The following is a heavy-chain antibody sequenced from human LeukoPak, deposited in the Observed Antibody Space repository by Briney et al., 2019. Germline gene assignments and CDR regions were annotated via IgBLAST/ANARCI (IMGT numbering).Heavy chain of an antibody. D-gene: IGHD6-6*01. J-gene: IGHJ5*02. CDR2: IIPIFGTA. CDR1: GGTFSSYA. V-gene: IGHV1-69*05. CDR3: ARVFEYSSSRWFDP. Sequence: VASVKVSCKASGGTFSSYAISWVRQAPGQGLEWMGGIIPIFGTASYAQKFQGRVTITTDESTSTAYMELSSLRSEDTAVYYCARVFEYSSSRWFDPWGQGTLVTVSS.